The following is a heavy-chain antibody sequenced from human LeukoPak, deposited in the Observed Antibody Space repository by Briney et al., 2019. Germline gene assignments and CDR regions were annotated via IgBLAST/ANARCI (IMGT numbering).Heavy chain of an antibody. CDR3: AKEGYCSGGSCDPHWYFDL. D-gene: IGHD2-15*01. CDR1: GFTFSSYG. Sequence: GGSLRLSCAASGFTFSSYGMHWVRQAPGKGLEWVAVISYDGSNTYYADSVKGRFTISRDNSKNTLYLQMNSLRAEDTAVYYCAKEGYCSGGSCDPHWYFDLWGRGTLVTVSS. CDR2: ISYDGSNT. V-gene: IGHV3-30*18. J-gene: IGHJ2*01.